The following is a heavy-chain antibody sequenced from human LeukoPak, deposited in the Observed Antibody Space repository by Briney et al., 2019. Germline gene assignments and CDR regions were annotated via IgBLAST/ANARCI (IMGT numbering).Heavy chain of an antibody. D-gene: IGHD3-10*01. J-gene: IGHJ4*02. V-gene: IGHV4-34*01. CDR3: ARLQAGHFDY. Sequence: SETLSLTCAVYGGSFSGYYWSWIRQPPGKGLEWIGGINHSGSTNYNPSLKSRVTISVDTSKNQFSLKLSSVTAADTAVYYCARLQAGHFDYWGQGTLVTVSS. CDR1: GGSFSGYY. CDR2: INHSGST.